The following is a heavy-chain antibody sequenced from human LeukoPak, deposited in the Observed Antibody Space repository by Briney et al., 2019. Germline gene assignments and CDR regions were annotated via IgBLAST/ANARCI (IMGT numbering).Heavy chain of an antibody. Sequence: PGGSLSPSCGASGFNLSTYSMNWVRQAPGRGLEWLSYISSTSNPIYYADSVKGRFTVFRDNAKNSLYLQMDSLRAEDTALYYCARDIFFTEVPYFDWSPSVLWGQGTMVVLSS. D-gene: IGHD3-9*01. CDR3: ARDIFFTEVPYFDWSPSVL. J-gene: IGHJ3*01. CDR1: GFNLSTYS. V-gene: IGHV3-48*01. CDR2: ISSTSNPI.